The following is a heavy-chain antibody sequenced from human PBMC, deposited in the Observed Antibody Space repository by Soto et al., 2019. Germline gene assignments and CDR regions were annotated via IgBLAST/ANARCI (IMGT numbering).Heavy chain of an antibody. CDR3: AGRQEEAATASEGNWFDP. CDR2: TRNSGNT. D-gene: IGHD2-21*02. V-gene: IGHV4-59*01. CDR1: GGSMSNYY. J-gene: IGHJ5*02. Sequence: PSETLSLTCTVSGGSMSNYYWNWIRQPPGGGLEWIGRTRNSGNTVYNPSLKGRLTVSLDTSRHQLSLKLTSVNAADTAVYYCAGRQEEAATASEGNWFDPCGQGTLVTVST.